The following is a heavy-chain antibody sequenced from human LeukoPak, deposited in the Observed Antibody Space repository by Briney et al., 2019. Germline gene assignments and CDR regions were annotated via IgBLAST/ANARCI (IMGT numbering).Heavy chain of an antibody. V-gene: IGHV1-2*02. D-gene: IGHD1-1*01. CDR1: GYTFNGYY. CDR3: AREGVDWNHSVYYFDY. Sequence: ASVKVSCKASGYTFNGYYMHWVRQAPGQGLEWMGWINPNSGGPNYAQKFEGRVTMTRDTSISTAYIELTRLRYDDTAVYYCAREGVDWNHSVYYFDYWGQGTLVTGSS. CDR2: INPNSGGP. J-gene: IGHJ4*02.